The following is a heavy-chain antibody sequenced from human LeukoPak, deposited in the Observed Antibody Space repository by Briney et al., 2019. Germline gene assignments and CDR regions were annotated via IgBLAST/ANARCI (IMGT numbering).Heavy chain of an antibody. CDR2: INHDGGDK. V-gene: IGHV3-7*02. Sequence: QSGGSLRLSCVAPGFIFRKYWMSWVPQTPGKGLECVANINHDGGDKNYVDSVKGRFTISRDNAKSTLYLQMNSLRVEDTAVYYCAITGGPTVTAFDLWGQGILVSVSS. D-gene: IGHD4-17*01. CDR1: GFIFRKYW. J-gene: IGHJ4*02. CDR3: AITGGPTVTAFDL.